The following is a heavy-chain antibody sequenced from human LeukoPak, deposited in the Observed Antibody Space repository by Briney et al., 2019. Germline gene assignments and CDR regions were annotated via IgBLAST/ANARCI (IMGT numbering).Heavy chain of an antibody. CDR2: ISYDGKKN. D-gene: IGHD3-10*01. J-gene: IGHJ4*02. CDR3: VRGSKIQGVIPEEEFDY. V-gene: IGHV3-30*04. CDR1: GFTFSHFA. Sequence: GRSLRLSCEASGFTFSHFAMHWVRQAPGKGLEWVAVISYDGKKNYYADSVKGRFTLSRDDSQNTVYLQMNSLRDDDTALYYCVRGSKIQGVIPEEEFDYWGQGTLVTVSS.